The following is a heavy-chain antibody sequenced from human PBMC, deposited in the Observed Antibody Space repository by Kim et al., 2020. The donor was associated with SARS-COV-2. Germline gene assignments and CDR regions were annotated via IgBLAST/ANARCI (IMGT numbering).Heavy chain of an antibody. CDR3: TTDTFGGYCSSTSCSLDAIDI. D-gene: IGHD2-2*01. CDR2: IKSKTDGGTT. CDR1: GFTFSNAW. V-gene: IGHV3-15*01. J-gene: IGHJ3*02. Sequence: GGSLRLSCAASGFTFSNAWMSWVRQAPGKGLEWVGRIKSKTDGGTTDYAAPVKCRFTISRDDSKNTLYLQMNSLKTEGTAVYYCTTDTFGGYCSSTSCSLDAIDIWGQGTMVTVSS.